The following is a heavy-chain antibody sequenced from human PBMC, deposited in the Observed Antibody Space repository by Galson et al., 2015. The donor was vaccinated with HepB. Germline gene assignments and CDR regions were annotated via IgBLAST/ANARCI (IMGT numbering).Heavy chain of an antibody. CDR1: GFSLTTSGVG. Sequence: PALVKPTQTLTLTCTFSGFSLTTSGVGVGWIRQPPGKALEWLALIHWDDDKRYSPSLKRRLTVTKDTSKNQVVLTMTNMDPVDTATYYCTHNHGYSGGWYEDYWGQGTLVTVSS. V-gene: IGHV2-5*02. CDR3: THNHGYSGGWYEDY. CDR2: IHWDDDK. D-gene: IGHD6-19*01. J-gene: IGHJ4*02.